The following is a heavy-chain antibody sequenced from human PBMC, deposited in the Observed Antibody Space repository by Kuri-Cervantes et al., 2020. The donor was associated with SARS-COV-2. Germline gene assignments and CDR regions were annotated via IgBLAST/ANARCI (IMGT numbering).Heavy chain of an antibody. CDR2: ISSSSSTI. V-gene: IGHV3-48*02. D-gene: IGHD3-22*01. J-gene: IGHJ4*02. CDR1: GFTFSSYI. CDR3: ARDGGGYYDSSGYYGQLGCDY. Sequence: GESLKISCAASGFTFSSYIMNWVRQAPGKGLEWVSYISSSSSTIYYADSVKGRFTISRDNAKNSLYLQMNSLRDEDTAVYYFARDGGGYYDSSGYYGQLGCDYWGQGTLVTVSS.